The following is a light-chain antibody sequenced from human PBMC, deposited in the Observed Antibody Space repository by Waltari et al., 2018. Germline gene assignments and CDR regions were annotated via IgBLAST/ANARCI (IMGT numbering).Light chain of an antibody. CDR1: SSDVGGYNY. V-gene: IGLV2-8*01. J-gene: IGLJ3*02. CDR2: EVT. CDR3: SSYAGGSWV. Sequence: SALTQPPSASGSPGQSVTISCTGTSSDVGGYNYVSWYQQHPGKAPKLMIYEVTKRPSGVPDRCSGSKSGNTASLTVSGLQTEDEADYYCSSYAGGSWVFGGGTKLTVL.